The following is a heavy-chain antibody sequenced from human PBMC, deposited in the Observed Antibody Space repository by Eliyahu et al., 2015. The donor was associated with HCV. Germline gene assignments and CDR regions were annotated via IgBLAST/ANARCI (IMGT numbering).Heavy chain of an antibody. CDR1: GFTVSSNY. J-gene: IGHJ4*02. D-gene: IGHD3-9*01. V-gene: IGHV3-53*01. CDR3: ARASRYDILTGYYGPFDY. CDR2: IYSGGST. Sequence: EVQLVESGGGLIQPGGSLRLSCAASGFTVSSNYMSWVRQAPGKGLEWVSVIYSGGSTYYADSVKGRFTISRDNSKNTLYLQMNSLRAEDTAVYYCARASRYDILTGYYGPFDYWGQGTLVTVSP.